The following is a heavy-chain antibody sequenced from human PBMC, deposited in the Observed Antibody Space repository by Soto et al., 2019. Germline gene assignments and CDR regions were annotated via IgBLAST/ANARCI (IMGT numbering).Heavy chain of an antibody. Sequence: QVQLVQSGAEVKKPGASVKVSCKASGYTFTSYYLHWVRQAPGQGLEWMGIINPSGSTTYAQKFQGRVTMARDTSTSTVYMELSSPRSEDTAVYYCARVYCSGGGCYSIDYWGQGTLVTVSS. D-gene: IGHD2-15*01. V-gene: IGHV1-46*03. J-gene: IGHJ4*02. CDR1: GYTFTSYY. CDR2: INPSGST. CDR3: ARVYCSGGGCYSIDY.